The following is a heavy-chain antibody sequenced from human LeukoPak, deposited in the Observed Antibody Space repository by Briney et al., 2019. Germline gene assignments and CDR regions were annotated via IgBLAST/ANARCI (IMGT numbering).Heavy chain of an antibody. J-gene: IGHJ4*02. CDR3: ARGIVEVAGVSDHFDY. CDR2: ISPDGSDK. Sequence: GGSLRLSCVASGFTFSSYWMNCVRQAPGKGLERVGTISPDGSDKYYVDSVKGRFTISRDNAKTSLYLQINSLRADDTALYFCARGIVEVAGVSDHFDYWGQGTLITVSS. CDR1: GFTFSSYW. D-gene: IGHD2-2*01. V-gene: IGHV3-7*01.